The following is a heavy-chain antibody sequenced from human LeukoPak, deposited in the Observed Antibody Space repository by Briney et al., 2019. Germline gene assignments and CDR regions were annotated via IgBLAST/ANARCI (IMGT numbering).Heavy chain of an antibody. V-gene: IGHV3-23*01. CDR3: AKGKYGSSWYYDY. Sequence: PGGSLRLSCVASGFTFSSYAMSWLRQAPGKGLEWVSAISGSGGRTYYADSVNGRFTISIDNSKNTLYLQMNSLRAEDTAVYYCAKGKYGSSWYYDYWGQGALVTVSS. J-gene: IGHJ4*02. CDR2: ISGSGGRT. D-gene: IGHD6-13*01. CDR1: GFTFSSYA.